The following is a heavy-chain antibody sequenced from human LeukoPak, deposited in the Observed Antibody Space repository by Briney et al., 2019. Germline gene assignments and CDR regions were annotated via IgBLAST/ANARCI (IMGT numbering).Heavy chain of an antibody. CDR3: ARRDCSNTSCYGYHFDY. J-gene: IGHJ4*02. CDR2: IYPGDSDT. Sequence: GESLKISCKGSEYSFTSYWIGWVRQMPGKGLEWMGVIYPGDSDTRYSPSFQGQVTISADKSINTAYLQWGSLKASDTAMYYCARRDCSNTSCYGYHFDYWGQGTLVTVSS. CDR1: EYSFTSYW. V-gene: IGHV5-51*01. D-gene: IGHD2-2*01.